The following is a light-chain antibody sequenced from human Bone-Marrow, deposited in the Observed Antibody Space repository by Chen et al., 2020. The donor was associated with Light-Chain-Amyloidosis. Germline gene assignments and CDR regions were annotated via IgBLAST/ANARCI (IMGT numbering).Light chain of an antibody. V-gene: IGLV2-14*03. CDR1: SRDGGGYNY. CDR2: DVP. J-gene: IGLJ2*01. CDR3: SSFTRNNALV. Sequence: QSALTQPASVSGSPRQSITISCSGTSRDGGGYNYVSWYQQHPGKAPKLIIYDVPYRPSGVSNRFSGSKSGNTASLTISGLQAEDEADYYCSSFTRNNALVFGGGTKLTVL.